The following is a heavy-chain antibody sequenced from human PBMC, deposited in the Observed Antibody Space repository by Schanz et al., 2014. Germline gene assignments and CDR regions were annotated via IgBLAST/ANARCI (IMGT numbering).Heavy chain of an antibody. CDR2: ISYSGST. CDR1: GGSFSSNY. Sequence: QVQLQESGPGLLKPSETLSLTCAVYGGSFSSNYWSWIRQPPGKGLEWIGFISYSGSTYYNPSLKSRVAISVDTSKNQFSLNLSSATAADTAVYYCARDRGHGDLPGDIWGRGTMVTVAS. J-gene: IGHJ3*02. CDR3: ARDRGHGDLPGDI. D-gene: IGHD4-17*01. V-gene: IGHV4-59*06.